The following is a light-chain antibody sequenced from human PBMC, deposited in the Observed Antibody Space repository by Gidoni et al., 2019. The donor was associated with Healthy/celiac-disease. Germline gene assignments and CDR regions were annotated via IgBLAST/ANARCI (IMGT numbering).Light chain of an antibody. CDR2: DTS. Sequence: ALVTQEPSLTVSPGGTVTLTCGSRTGAVTSGHYPYWFQQKPGQAPRTLIYDTSNKHSWTPARFSGSLLGGKAALTLSGAQPEDEAEYYCLLSYSGARLWVFGGGTKLTVL. J-gene: IGLJ3*02. CDR1: TGAVTSGHY. CDR3: LLSYSGARLWV. V-gene: IGLV7-46*01.